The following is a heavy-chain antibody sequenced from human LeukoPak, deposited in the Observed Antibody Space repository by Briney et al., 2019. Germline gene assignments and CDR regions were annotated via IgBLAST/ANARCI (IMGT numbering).Heavy chain of an antibody. D-gene: IGHD5-12*01. CDR2: IYHSGST. J-gene: IGHJ4*02. Sequence: SETLSLTCTVSGGSISSGGYYWSWIRQPPGKGLEWIGYIYHSGSTYYNPSLKSRVTISVDRSKNQFSLKLSSVTAADTAVYYCAREGYQGSLGYWGQGTLVTVSS. CDR1: GGSISSGGYY. CDR3: AREGYQGSLGY. V-gene: IGHV4-30-2*01.